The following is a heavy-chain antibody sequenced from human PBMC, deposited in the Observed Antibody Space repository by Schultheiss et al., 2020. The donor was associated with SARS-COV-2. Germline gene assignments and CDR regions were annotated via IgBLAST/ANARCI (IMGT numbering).Heavy chain of an antibody. V-gene: IGHV3-13*01. CDR3: AKDPIDSSGYLNDAFDI. D-gene: IGHD3-22*01. CDR2: IGTAGDT. CDR1: GFTFSSYD. J-gene: IGHJ3*02. Sequence: GESLKISCAASGFTFSSYDMHWVRQATGKGLEWVSAIGTAGDTYYPGSVKGRFTISRENAKNSLYLQMNSLRAEDTAVYYCAKDPIDSSGYLNDAFDIWGQGTMVTVSS.